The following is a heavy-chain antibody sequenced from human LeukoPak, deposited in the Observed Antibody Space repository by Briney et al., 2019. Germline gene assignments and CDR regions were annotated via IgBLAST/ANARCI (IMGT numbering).Heavy chain of an antibody. CDR1: GGTFSAYW. D-gene: IGHD2-21*02. V-gene: IGHV3-7*01. Sequence: PGGSLRLSCAVSGGTFSAYWMAWVRQSPGKGLEWVAEINEDGSVKYYVDSMKGRFTISRDNAKNSLYLQMNSLGAEDTAVYYCAKVPRDGDSYWGQGTLVTVSS. CDR3: AKVPRDGDSY. CDR2: INEDGSVK. J-gene: IGHJ4*02.